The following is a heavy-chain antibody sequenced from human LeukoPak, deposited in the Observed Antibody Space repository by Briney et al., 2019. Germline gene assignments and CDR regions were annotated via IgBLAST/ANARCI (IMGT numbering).Heavy chain of an antibody. CDR1: GYTFTSYD. CDR3: ARGSAGITMVRGVIITKGWFDH. V-gene: IGHV1-8*03. Sequence: ASVKVSCKASGYTFTSYDINWVRQATGQGLEWMGWMNPNSGNTGYAQKFQGRVTITRNTSISTAYMELSSLRSEDTAVYYCARGSAGITMVRGVIITKGWFDHWGQGTLVTVSS. J-gene: IGHJ5*02. D-gene: IGHD3-10*01. CDR2: MNPNSGNT.